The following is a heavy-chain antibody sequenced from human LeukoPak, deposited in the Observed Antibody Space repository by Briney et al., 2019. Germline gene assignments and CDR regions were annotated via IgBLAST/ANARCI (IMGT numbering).Heavy chain of an antibody. V-gene: IGHV3-30-3*01. CDR2: ISSDGSKK. CDR1: GFTFSRYA. CDR3: ARAEGSDSLNYYGMDV. J-gene: IGHJ6*02. D-gene: IGHD2-21*02. Sequence: GGSLRLSCAASGFTFSRYAVHWVRQAPGKGLEWVAVISSDGSKKYYADSVKGRFTISRDNSKNTLYLQVNSLRAEDTAVYYCARAEGSDSLNYYGMDVWGQGTTVTVS.